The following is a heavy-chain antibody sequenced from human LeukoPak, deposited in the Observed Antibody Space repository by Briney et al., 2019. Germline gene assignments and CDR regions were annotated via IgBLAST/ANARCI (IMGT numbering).Heavy chain of an antibody. V-gene: IGHV3-15*01. CDR1: GFTFSNAW. D-gene: IGHD3-22*01. CDR3: TTVALPGHSIGYLDY. J-gene: IGHJ4*02. Sequence: GGSLRLSCAASGFTFSNAWMSWVRQAPGKGLEWVGRIKSKIDGETTDYAAPVKGRFTISRDDSKNTLYLQMNSLKTEDTAVYYCTTVALPGHSIGYLDYWGQGTLVTVSS. CDR2: IKSKIDGETT.